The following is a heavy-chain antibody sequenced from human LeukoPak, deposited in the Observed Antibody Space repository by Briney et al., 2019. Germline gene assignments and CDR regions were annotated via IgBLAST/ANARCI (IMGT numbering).Heavy chain of an antibody. V-gene: IGHV4-4*07. Sequence: KPSETLSLTCTVSGGSISSYYWSWIRQPAGKGLEWIGRIYTSGSTNYNPSLKSRVTMSVDTSKNQFSLKLSSVTAADTAVYYCARVKQLWLRVRYYFDYWGQGTLVTVSS. CDR3: ARVKQLWLRVRYYFDY. D-gene: IGHD5-18*01. CDR1: GGSISSYY. J-gene: IGHJ4*02. CDR2: IYTSGST.